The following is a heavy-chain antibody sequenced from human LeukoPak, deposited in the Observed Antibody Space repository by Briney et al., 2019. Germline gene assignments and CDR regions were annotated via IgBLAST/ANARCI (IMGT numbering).Heavy chain of an antibody. CDR2: MNPNNSKT. CDR1: GYTFTSYD. J-gene: IGHJ6*04. D-gene: IGHD1-1*01. Sequence: ASVKVSCKASGYTFTSYDIHWVRQAPGQGLEWMGWMNPNNSKTGDAKKSQGRVTMTRDPSISTAYIELSSLRSEDTGVYFCARALAGTAELDVWGKGTTVTVFS. CDR3: ARALAGTAELDV. V-gene: IGHV1-8*01.